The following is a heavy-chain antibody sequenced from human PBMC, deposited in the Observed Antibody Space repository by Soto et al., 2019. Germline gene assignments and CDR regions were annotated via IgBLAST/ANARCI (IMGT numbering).Heavy chain of an antibody. Sequence: PGGSLRLSCAASGFTFSSYAMHWVRQAPGKGLEWVAVISYDGSNKYYADSVKGRFTISRDNSKNTLYLQMNSLRAEDTAVYYCASPATTGYCSGGSCSVDYWGQGTLVTVSS. J-gene: IGHJ4*02. D-gene: IGHD2-15*01. CDR3: ASPATTGYCSGGSCSVDY. CDR1: GFTFSSYA. CDR2: ISYDGSNK. V-gene: IGHV3-30-3*01.